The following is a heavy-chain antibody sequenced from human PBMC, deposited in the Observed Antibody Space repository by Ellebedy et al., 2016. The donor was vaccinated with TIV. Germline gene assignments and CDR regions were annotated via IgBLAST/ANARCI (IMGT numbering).Heavy chain of an antibody. V-gene: IGHV1-18*04. CDR2: ISAYNGNT. J-gene: IGHJ4*02. CDR1: GYTFTSYG. Sequence: AASVKVSCKASGYTFTSYGISWVRQAPGQGLEWMGWISAYNGNTNYAQKLQGRVTMTTDTSTSTAYTELRSLRSDDTAVYYCARDPGRGSGSYWTRFDYWGQGTLVTVSS. D-gene: IGHD3-10*01. CDR3: ARDPGRGSGSYWTRFDY.